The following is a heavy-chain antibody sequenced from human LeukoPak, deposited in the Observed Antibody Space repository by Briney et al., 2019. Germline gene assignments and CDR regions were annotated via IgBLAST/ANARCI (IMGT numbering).Heavy chain of an antibody. CDR3: AKDRGSSWPRDFDY. D-gene: IGHD6-13*01. Sequence: PGGSLRLSCAASGFTFDDYAMHWVRQAPGKGLEWVAGIRWNSGSIGYADSVKGRFTISRDNAKNSLYLQMNSLRAEDTALYYCAKDRGSSWPRDFDYWGQGTLVTVSS. V-gene: IGHV3-9*01. J-gene: IGHJ4*02. CDR2: IRWNSGSI. CDR1: GFTFDDYA.